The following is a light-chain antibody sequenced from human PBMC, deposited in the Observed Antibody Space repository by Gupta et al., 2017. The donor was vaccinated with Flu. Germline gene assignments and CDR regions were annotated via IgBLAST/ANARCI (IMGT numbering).Light chain of an antibody. V-gene: IGKV2-30*01. CDR1: RSLVYSDGNSY. Sequence: VPPAPPASVPCRSCRSLVYSDGNSYLHWFQAGPGPSPRRLVYEVSNRDSGVPARFSGSGSGTDFTMKISRVEAEDVGVYYWMKGTHPWTFGQGTKLEIK. J-gene: IGKJ2*02. CDR2: EVS. CDR3: MKGTHPWT.